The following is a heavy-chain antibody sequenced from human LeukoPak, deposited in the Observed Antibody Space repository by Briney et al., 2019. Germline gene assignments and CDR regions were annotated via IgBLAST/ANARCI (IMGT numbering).Heavy chain of an antibody. CDR2: IIPTFGTA. D-gene: IGHD4/OR15-4a*01. V-gene: IGHV1-69*06. Sequence: GASVKVSCKASGGTFSSYAISWVRQAPGQGLEWMGGIIPTFGTANYAQKFQGGVTITAVKSTSTAYMELSSLRSEDTAVYYCAREGGDFGGKRPGVIQGPMSTNSYYYYMDVWGKGTTVTVSS. J-gene: IGHJ6*03. CDR1: GGTFSSYA. CDR3: AREGGDFGGKRPGVIQGPMSTNSYYYYMDV.